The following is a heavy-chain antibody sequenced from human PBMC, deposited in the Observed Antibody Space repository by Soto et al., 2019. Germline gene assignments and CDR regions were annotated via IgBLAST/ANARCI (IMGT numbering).Heavy chain of an antibody. J-gene: IGHJ4*02. CDR1: GFTFKNYG. Sequence: QVQLVESGGGVVQPGNSLRLSCAASGFTFKNYGIHWVRQSPGKGLEWVAHVSYLGSEKYYIDSVKGGFSVSRDNSKNTVYLQMNSLRPEYTAVYYCAKHRLLRTYYFDSWGQGTRVTVSS. V-gene: IGHV3-30*18. CDR3: AKHRLLRTYYFDS. CDR2: VSYLGSEK. D-gene: IGHD2-15*01.